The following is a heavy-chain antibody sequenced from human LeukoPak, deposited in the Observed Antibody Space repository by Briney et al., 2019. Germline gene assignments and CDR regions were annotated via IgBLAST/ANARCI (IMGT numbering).Heavy chain of an antibody. Sequence: SQTLSLTCTVSGGSISSGDYYWSWIRQPPGKGLEWIGYIYYSGSTYYNPSLKSRVTISVDTSKNQFSLKLSSVTAADTAVYYCARESLDYYGSGSSLGLWGQGTLVTVSS. CDR2: IYYSGST. J-gene: IGHJ4*02. D-gene: IGHD3-10*01. CDR1: GGSISSGDYY. CDR3: ARESLDYYGSGSSLGL. V-gene: IGHV4-30-4*01.